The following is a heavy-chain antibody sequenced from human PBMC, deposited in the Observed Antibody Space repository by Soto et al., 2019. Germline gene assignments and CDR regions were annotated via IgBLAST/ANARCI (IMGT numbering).Heavy chain of an antibody. J-gene: IGHJ4*02. CDR1: GGTFSSYT. CDR2: IIPILGIA. D-gene: IGHD3-22*01. CDR3: ARSDSDSSGYYWVY. V-gene: IGHV1-69*02. Sequence: QVQLVKSGAEVKKPGSSVKVSCKASGGTFSSYTISWVRQAPGQGLEWMGRIIPILGIANYAQKFQGRVTITADKSTSTAYMELSSLRSVDTAVYYCARSDSDSSGYYWVYWGQGTLVTVSS.